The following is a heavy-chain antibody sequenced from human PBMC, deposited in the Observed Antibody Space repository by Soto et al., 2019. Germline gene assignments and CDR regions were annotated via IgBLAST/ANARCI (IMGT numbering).Heavy chain of an antibody. J-gene: IGHJ6*02. CDR3: ARARYQLLHPYYYGMDV. CDR1: GGSISSYY. Sequence: PSETLSLPCTVSGGSISSYYWSWIRQSPGKGLEWIGYIHYSGSTKFNPSLKSRVTISVDTSRNQVSLKLSSLTAADSAVYFCARARYQLLHPYYYGMDVWGQGTTVTVSS. V-gene: IGHV4-59*01. CDR2: IHYSGST. D-gene: IGHD2-2*01.